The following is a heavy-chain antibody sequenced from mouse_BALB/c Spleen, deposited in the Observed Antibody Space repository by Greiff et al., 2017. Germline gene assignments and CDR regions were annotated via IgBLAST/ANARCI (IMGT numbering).Heavy chain of an antibody. J-gene: IGHJ2*01. CDR2: ISYSGST. D-gene: IGHD1-1*01. CDR3: ARTPYGSNPFDY. V-gene: IGHV3-8*02. CDR1: GDSITSGY. Sequence: VQLKESGPSLVKPSQTLSLTCSVTGDSITSGYWNWIRKFPGNKLEYMGYISYSGSTYYNPSLKSRISITRDTSKNQYYLQLNSVTTEDTATYYCARTPYGSNPFDYWGQGTTLTVSS.